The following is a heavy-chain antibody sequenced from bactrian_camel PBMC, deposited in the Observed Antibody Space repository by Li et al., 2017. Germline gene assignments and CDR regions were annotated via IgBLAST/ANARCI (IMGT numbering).Heavy chain of an antibody. CDR1: GFIFSSDW. CDR2: ISPGGST. J-gene: IGHJ4*01. V-gene: IGHV3S1*01. Sequence: HVQLVESGGGLVQPGGSLRLSCAGSGFIFSSDWMTWVRQAPGKGLEWVSGISPGGSTYYLDSVKGRFTISRDNAKNTLYLQINSLKPEDTAVYYCAAALDWWLGTYTYWGQGTQVTVS. CDR3: AAALDWWLGTYTY. D-gene: IGHD7*01.